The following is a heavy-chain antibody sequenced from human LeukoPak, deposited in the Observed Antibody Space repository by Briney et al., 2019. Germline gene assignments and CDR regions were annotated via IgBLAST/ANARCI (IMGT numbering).Heavy chain of an antibody. Sequence: GASVNVSCKASGYTFTGYYMHWVRQAPGQGLEWMGWINPNSGGTNYEQKFQGRVTMTRDTSISTAYMELSRLRSDDTAVYYCARDYQYYDILTAPLDAFDIWGQGTMVTVSS. D-gene: IGHD3-9*01. V-gene: IGHV1-2*02. CDR1: GYTFTGYY. CDR3: ARDYQYYDILTAPLDAFDI. CDR2: INPNSGGT. J-gene: IGHJ3*02.